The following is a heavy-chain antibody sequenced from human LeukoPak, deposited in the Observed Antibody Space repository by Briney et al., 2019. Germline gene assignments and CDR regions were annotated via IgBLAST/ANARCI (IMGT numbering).Heavy chain of an antibody. D-gene: IGHD3-9*01. CDR2: ISYDGSNK. J-gene: IGHJ5*02. CDR3: ARETFGRYFDWSLTSFFDP. CDR1: GFTFSSYA. Sequence: GRSLRLSCAASGFTFSSYAMHWVRQAPGKGLEWGAVISYDGSNKYYADSVKGRFTISRDNSKNTLYLQMNSLRAEDTAVYYCARETFGRYFDWSLTSFFDPWGQGTLVTVSS. V-gene: IGHV3-30*04.